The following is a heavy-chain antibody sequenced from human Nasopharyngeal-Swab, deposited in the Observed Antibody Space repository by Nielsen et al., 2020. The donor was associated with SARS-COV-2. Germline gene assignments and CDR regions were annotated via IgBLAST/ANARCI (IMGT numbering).Heavy chain of an antibody. Sequence: WIRQPPGKGLEWIGEINHSGSTNYNPSLKSRVTISVDTSKNQFSLKLSSVTAADTAVYYCARATYYYDSSGVTEGPVLAFDYWGQGTLVTVSS. J-gene: IGHJ4*02. CDR3: ARATYYYDSSGVTEGPVLAFDY. CDR2: INHSGST. V-gene: IGHV4-34*01. D-gene: IGHD3-22*01.